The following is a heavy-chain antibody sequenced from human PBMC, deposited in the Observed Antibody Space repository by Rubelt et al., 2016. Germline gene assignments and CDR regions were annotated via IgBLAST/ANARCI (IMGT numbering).Heavy chain of an antibody. CDR2: IRTSGGGT. V-gene: IGHV3-23*01. CDR1: GFTFSRFA. J-gene: IGHJ4*02. CDR3: VKSGGPRTMIDPFDY. D-gene: IGHD3-22*01. Sequence: VQLLESGGGFVQPGGSLRLSCTASGFTFSRFAISWVRQAPGEGPEWVSSIRTSGGGTYYADSVKGRFTISRYHSKSTLYLQMDSRRADDTAVYYCVKSGGPRTMIDPFDYWGQGTLVTVSS.